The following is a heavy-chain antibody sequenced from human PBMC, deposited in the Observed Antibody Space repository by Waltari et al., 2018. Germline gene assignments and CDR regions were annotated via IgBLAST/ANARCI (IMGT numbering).Heavy chain of an antibody. CDR2: INPSGGST. V-gene: IGHV1-46*01. D-gene: IGHD5-12*01. J-gene: IGHJ4*02. Sequence: QVQLVQSGAEVKKPGASVKVSCTASGYTFTSYYMHWVRQAPGQGLEWMGIINPSGGSTSDAQKFQGRVSRTRDTATSTVYMELSSLRSEDTAVYYCARNGGYEAFFDYWGQGTLVTVSS. CDR1: GYTFTSYY. CDR3: ARNGGYEAFFDY.